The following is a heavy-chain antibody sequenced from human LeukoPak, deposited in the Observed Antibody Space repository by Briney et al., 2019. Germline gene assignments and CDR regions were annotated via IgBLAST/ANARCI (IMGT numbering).Heavy chain of an antibody. V-gene: IGHV1-58*02. Sequence: GASVKVSCKASGFTFTSSAMQWVRQARGQRLEWIGWIVVGSGNTNYAQKFQERVTITRDMSTSTAYMELSSLRSEDTAVYYCARERKPSTVTTTFDYWGQGTLVTVSS. CDR2: IVVGSGNT. CDR3: ARERKPSTVTTTFDY. J-gene: IGHJ4*02. CDR1: GFTFTSSA. D-gene: IGHD4-17*01.